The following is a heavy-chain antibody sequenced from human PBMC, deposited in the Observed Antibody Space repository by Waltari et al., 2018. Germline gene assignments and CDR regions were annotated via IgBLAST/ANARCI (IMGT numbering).Heavy chain of an antibody. V-gene: IGHV3-23*01. CDR1: GFIFSSYD. CDR2: ISGSGSKI. Sequence: EVQLLESGGGLVQPGGSLRLSCAASGFIFSSYDMSWVRQAPGKGLEWGSGISGSGSKIHYADSVRGRFTISRDNSKNTVYLQMNSLRAEDTAVYYCAKGPAARTNWFDPWGQGTLVTVSS. D-gene: IGHD2-2*01. J-gene: IGHJ5*02. CDR3: AKGPAARTNWFDP.